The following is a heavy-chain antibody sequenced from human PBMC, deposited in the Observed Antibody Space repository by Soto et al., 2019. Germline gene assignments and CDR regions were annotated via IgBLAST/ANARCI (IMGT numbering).Heavy chain of an antibody. J-gene: IGHJ3*02. V-gene: IGHV4-31*03. Sequence: PSETLSLTCTVSGGSISSGGYYWSWIRQHPGKGLEWIGYIYYSGSTYYNPSLKSRVTISVDTSKNQFSLKLSSVTSADTAVYYGATFWSGFSDVFDIWGKGKLVPV. CDR1: GGSISSGGYY. CDR2: IYYSGST. CDR3: ATFWSGFSDVFDI. D-gene: IGHD3-3*01.